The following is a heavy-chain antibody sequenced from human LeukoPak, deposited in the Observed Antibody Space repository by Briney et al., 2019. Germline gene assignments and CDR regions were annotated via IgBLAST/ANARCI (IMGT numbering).Heavy chain of an antibody. D-gene: IGHD3-22*01. CDR1: GFTFSNAW. CDR3: TAPRGPRNGYYLSDY. V-gene: IGHV3-15*01. CDR2: MKSKTDGGTT. J-gene: IGHJ4*02. Sequence: PGGSLRLSCAASGFTFSNAWMSWVRQAPGKGLEWVGRMKSKTDGGTTDYAAPVKGRFTISRDDSKNTLYLQMNSLETEDTAVYYCTAPRGPRNGYYLSDYWGQGTLVTVSS.